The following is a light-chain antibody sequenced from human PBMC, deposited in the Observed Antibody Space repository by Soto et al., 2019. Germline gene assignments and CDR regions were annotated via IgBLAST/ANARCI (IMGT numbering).Light chain of an antibody. CDR1: QSISNW. Sequence: DIQMTQSPSTLSASVGDRVTITCRASQSISNWLAWHQQKPGKVPKILIYKASSLESGVPSRFSGSGPGTEFTLTISSLQPDDFATYYCQQYNSYWTFGQGTKVDIK. CDR2: KAS. J-gene: IGKJ1*01. CDR3: QQYNSYWT. V-gene: IGKV1-5*03.